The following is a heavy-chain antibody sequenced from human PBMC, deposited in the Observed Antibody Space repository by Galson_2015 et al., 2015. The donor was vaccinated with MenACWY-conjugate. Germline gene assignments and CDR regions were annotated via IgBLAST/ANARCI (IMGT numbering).Heavy chain of an antibody. V-gene: IGHV3-23*01. CDR2: ISYSGGST. Sequence: SLRLSCAASGFTFSTYAMSWVRQVPGKGLEWVSGISYSGGSTHYADSVKGRFTISRDNSENTLYLQMNSLRPEDTAVFYCAKTRGASFYFDSWGQGTLVTVSS. CDR1: GFTFSTYA. CDR3: AKTRGASFYFDS. J-gene: IGHJ4*02. D-gene: IGHD1-26*01.